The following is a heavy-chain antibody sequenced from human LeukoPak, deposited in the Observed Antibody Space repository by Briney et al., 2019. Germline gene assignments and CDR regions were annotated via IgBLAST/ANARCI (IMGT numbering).Heavy chain of an antibody. CDR2: ISDSGST. D-gene: IGHD1-26*01. V-gene: IGHV4-34*01. CDR3: ARGWRLGGRFYFDY. J-gene: IGHJ4*02. Sequence: SQTLSLTCAVYGGPSRGYSWSSIRHPPGKGLEWIGEISDSGSTNYHPSLQSRVPISVDTSNVNCPLKLSSVTAADTAVYYCARGWRLGGRFYFDYWGQGTLVTVSS. CDR1: GGPSRGYS.